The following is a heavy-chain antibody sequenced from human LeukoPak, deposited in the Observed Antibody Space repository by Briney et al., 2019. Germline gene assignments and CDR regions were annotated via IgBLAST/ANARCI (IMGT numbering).Heavy chain of an antibody. Sequence: GRSLRLSCAASGFTFSSYGMHWVRQAPGKGLEWVAVIWYDGSNKYYADSVKGRFTISRDNAKNSLYLYMTALRDEDTAVYYCARDSVGSSTYYAYWYFDLWGRGTLVTVSS. J-gene: IGHJ2*01. CDR1: GFTFSSYG. V-gene: IGHV3-33*01. CDR2: IWYDGSNK. D-gene: IGHD2-15*01. CDR3: ARDSVGSSTYYAYWYFDL.